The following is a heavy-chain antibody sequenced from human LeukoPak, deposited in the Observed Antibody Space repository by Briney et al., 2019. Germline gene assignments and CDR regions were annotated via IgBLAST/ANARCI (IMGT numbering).Heavy chain of an antibody. D-gene: IGHD3-10*01. Sequence: GGSLRLSCAASGFTVSSNYMSWVRQAPGKGLEWVSVIYSGGSTYYADSVKGRFTISRDNSKNTLYLQMNSLRAEDTAVYYCARDRLWFGTYMDVWGKGTTVTISS. CDR2: IYSGGST. J-gene: IGHJ6*03. CDR3: ARDRLWFGTYMDV. V-gene: IGHV3-66*01. CDR1: GFTVSSNY.